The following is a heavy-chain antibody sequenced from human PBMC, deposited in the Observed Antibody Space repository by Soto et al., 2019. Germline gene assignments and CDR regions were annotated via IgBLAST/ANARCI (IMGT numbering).Heavy chain of an antibody. CDR2: IYPRDSDT. J-gene: IGHJ5*02. CDR3: AISANYDFWSGYSPHWFDP. V-gene: IGHV5-51*01. CDR1: GYTFTKYW. Sequence: PGESLKISCEASGYTFTKYWIGWVRQMPGTGLEWMGIIYPRDSDTRYSPSFQDQVTMSADKSISTAYLQWSSLKASDTAMYYCAISANYDFWSGYSPHWFDPWGQGTLVTVSS. D-gene: IGHD3-3*01.